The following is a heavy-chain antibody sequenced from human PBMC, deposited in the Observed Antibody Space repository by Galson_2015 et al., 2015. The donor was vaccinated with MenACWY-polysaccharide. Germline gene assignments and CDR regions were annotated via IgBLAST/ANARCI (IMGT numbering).Heavy chain of an antibody. J-gene: IGHJ6*04. CDR1: GFTCTASA. Sequence: SLRLSCAASGFTCTASAVHWVRQASGKGLEWVGRIRSRTYNYATAYTPSVRGRFTISRDDSKNTAYLQMNSLKIEDTAMYYCYCGPDSAGRVDVWGKGTTVTVSS. CDR3: YCGPDSAGRVDV. V-gene: IGHV3-73*01. D-gene: IGHD2-21*01. CDR2: IRSRTYNYAT.